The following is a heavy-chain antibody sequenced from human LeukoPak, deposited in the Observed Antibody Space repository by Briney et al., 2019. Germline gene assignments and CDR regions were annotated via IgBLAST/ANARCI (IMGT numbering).Heavy chain of an antibody. CDR3: ARVSGNYGSGSYLDY. V-gene: IGHV4-34*01. D-gene: IGHD3-10*01. Sequence: SETLSLTCAVYGGSFSGYYWSWIRQPPGKGLEWIGEINHSGSTNYNPSLKSRVTISVDTSKNQLSPKLSSVTAADTAVYYCARVSGNYGSGSYLDYWGQGTLVTVSS. CDR2: INHSGST. J-gene: IGHJ4*02. CDR1: GGSFSGYY.